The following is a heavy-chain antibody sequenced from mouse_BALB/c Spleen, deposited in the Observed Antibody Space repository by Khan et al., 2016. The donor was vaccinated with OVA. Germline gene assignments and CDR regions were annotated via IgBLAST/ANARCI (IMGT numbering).Heavy chain of an antibody. CDR2: ISGDSNTI. CDR3: ATSYFYGYYFDY. J-gene: IGHJ2*01. D-gene: IGHD1-1*01. V-gene: IGHV5-17*02. Sequence: VQLKESGGDLVQPGGSRKLSCAASGFTFSSYGMHWVRQAPEKGLEWVAYISGDSNTIYYADTVKGRFTISRDNPSNTLFLQMTSLMSEDTAMYYCATSYFYGYYFDYWGPGTTLTVSS. CDR1: GFTFSSYG.